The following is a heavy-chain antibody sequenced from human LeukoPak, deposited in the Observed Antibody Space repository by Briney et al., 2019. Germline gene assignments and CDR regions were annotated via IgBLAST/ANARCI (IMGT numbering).Heavy chain of an antibody. J-gene: IGHJ4*02. V-gene: IGHV3-48*02. D-gene: IGHD5-12*01. Sequence: PGRSLRLSCAASGFTFSSYSMNWVRQAPGKGLEWVSYISSSSTTYYADSVKGRFTISRDNAKNSLYLQMNSLRDEDTAVYYCARGDRNSGYDLYYFDYWGQGTLVTVSS. CDR1: GFTFSSYS. CDR3: ARGDRNSGYDLYYFDY. CDR2: ISSSSTT.